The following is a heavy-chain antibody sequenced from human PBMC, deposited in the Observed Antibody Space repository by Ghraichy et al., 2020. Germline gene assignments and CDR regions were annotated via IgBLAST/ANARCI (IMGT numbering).Heavy chain of an antibody. V-gene: IGHV4-61*01. Sequence: SQTLSLTCTVSGGSVSGTYYWNWIRQPPGKGLEWIGCFYYSESTNYNPSLKSRVSISVDMSRSQFSLKLSSVTAADTAVYFCARLPLQRGSSRNYYYGMDVWGQGTTVTVSS. CDR3: ARLPLQRGSSRNYYYGMDV. CDR1: GGSVSGTYY. CDR2: FYYSEST. J-gene: IGHJ6*02. D-gene: IGHD1-26*01.